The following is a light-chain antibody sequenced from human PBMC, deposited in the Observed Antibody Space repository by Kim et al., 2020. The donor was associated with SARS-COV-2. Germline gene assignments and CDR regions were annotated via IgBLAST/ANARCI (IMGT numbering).Light chain of an antibody. CDR1: KLGDKY. Sequence: SYELTQPPSVSVSLGQTASITCSGDKLGDKYACWYQQRPGQSPVLVIYQDTRRPSGIPERFSGSNSGNTATLTISGTQAMDEADYYCQAWVSSTERVGG. J-gene: IGLJ2*01. V-gene: IGLV3-1*01. CDR3: QAWVSSTER. CDR2: QDT.